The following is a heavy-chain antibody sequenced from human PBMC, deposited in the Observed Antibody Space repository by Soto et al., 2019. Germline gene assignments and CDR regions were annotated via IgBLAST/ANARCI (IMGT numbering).Heavy chain of an antibody. V-gene: IGHV4-39*02. J-gene: IGHJ6*02. D-gene: IGHD6-19*01. CDR1: GGSINSSNYY. CDR2: FYHTGSL. Sequence: PEETLSLTCTISGGSINSSNYYWGWVRQPPGKGLEWIGFFYHTGSLYYNPSLKSRVTISSDTSKSHLSLRLRSVTAADAGVYYCARCAMTVAGPYYYAMDVWGLVTTVTVSS. CDR3: ARCAMTVAGPYYYAMDV.